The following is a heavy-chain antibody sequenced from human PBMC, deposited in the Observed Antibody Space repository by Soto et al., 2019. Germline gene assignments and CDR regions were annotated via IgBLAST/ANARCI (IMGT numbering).Heavy chain of an antibody. CDR1: GGSVSSGSFY. Sequence: QVQLQESGPGLVKPSETLSLTCTVSGGSVSSGSFYWGWIRQPPGKGLEWIGYIYDSGNTNYNPYLKSRVTILVATSKNRFSLKLSSVTAADTAMYYCARTYSWGSGRGRSMDVWGQGTTVTVS. J-gene: IGHJ6*02. D-gene: IGHD3-10*01. CDR2: IYDSGNT. V-gene: IGHV4-61*01. CDR3: ARTYSWGSGRGRSMDV.